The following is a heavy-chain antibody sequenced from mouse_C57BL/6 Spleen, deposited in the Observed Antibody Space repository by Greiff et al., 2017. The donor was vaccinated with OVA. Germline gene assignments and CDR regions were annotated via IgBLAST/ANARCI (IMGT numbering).Heavy chain of an antibody. Sequence: VQLQQSGAELVMPGASVKLSCKASGYTFTSYWMHWVKQRPGQGLEWIGEIDPSDSYTNYNQKFKGKSTLTVDKSSSTAYMQLSSLTSEDSAVYYCARRVYYGSSYYFDYWGQGTTLTVSS. CDR2: IDPSDSYT. CDR3: ARRVYYGSSYYFDY. CDR1: GYTFTSYW. V-gene: IGHV1-69*01. D-gene: IGHD1-1*01. J-gene: IGHJ2*01.